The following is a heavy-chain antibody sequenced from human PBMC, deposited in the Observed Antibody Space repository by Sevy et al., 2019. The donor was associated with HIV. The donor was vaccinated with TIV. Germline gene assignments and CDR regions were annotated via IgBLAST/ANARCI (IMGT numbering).Heavy chain of an antibody. Sequence: GGYLRLSCAASGFTFSSYSMNWVHQAPGKGLEWVSSISSSSSYIYYADSVKGRFTISRDNAKNSLYLQMNSLRAEDTAVYYCARVMRGRLGESENYFDYWGQGTLVTVSS. CDR1: GFTFSSYS. CDR3: ARVMRGRLGESENYFDY. V-gene: IGHV3-21*01. D-gene: IGHD3-16*01. J-gene: IGHJ4*02. CDR2: ISSSSSYI.